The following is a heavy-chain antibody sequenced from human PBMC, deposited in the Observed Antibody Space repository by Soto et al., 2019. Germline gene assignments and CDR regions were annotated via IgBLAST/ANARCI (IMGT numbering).Heavy chain of an antibody. D-gene: IGHD3-3*01. CDR2: IKQDGSQK. J-gene: IGHJ2*01. CDR3: AKDGGSWLVGVVTPYWSFEL. CDR1: GFTFSSFW. V-gene: IGHV3-7*01. Sequence: EAQLEDSGGGLVQPGGYLRLSCAASGFTFSSFWMTCVRQAPGKWLEWVASIKQDGSQKDYVDSIKGRFTISRDNAQKSLYLQIHSLKAEDTAVYYFAKDGGSWLVGVVTPYWSFELWGRGTLGIVYS.